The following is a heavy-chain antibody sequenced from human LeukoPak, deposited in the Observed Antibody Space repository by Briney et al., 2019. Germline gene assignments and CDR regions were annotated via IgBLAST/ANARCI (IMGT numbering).Heavy chain of an antibody. D-gene: IGHD3-10*01. CDR1: GFTFSSYA. Sequence: PGGSLRLSCAASGFTFSSYAMSWVRQAPGKGLGWVSAISGRGGSTYYADSGKGRFTISRDNYKNTLYLQMNSLRAEDTAVYYCAKVMKGSERLTMVRGVIIKTAGLYYMDVWGKGTTVTVSS. J-gene: IGHJ6*03. CDR3: AKVMKGSERLTMVRGVIIKTAGLYYMDV. V-gene: IGHV3-23*01. CDR2: ISGRGGST.